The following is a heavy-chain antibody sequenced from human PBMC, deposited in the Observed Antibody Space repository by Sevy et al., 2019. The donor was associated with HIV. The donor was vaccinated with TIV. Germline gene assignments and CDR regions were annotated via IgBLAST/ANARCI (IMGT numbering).Heavy chain of an antibody. CDR3: AKGAYGDYLQLFDY. CDR2: ISYDGSNK. Sequence: GGSLRLSCAASGFTFSSYGMHWVRQAPGKGLEWVAVISYDGSNKYYADSVKGRFTISRDNSKNTLYLQMNSLRAEDTAVYCCAKGAYGDYLQLFDYWGQGTLVTVSS. D-gene: IGHD4-17*01. J-gene: IGHJ4*02. V-gene: IGHV3-30*18. CDR1: GFTFSSYG.